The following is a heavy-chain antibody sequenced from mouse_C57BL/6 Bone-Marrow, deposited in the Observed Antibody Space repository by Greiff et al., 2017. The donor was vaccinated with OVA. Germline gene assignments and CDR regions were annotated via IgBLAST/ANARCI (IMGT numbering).Heavy chain of an antibody. CDR1: GYTFTSYW. CDR3: ARYYDGYYFWYFDV. J-gene: IGHJ1*03. Sequence: QVQLQQSGAELVKPGASVKLSCKASGYTFTSYWMHWVKQRPGQGLEWIGMIHPNSGSTNYNEKFKSKATLTVDKSSSTAYMQLSSLTSEDSAVYYCARYYDGYYFWYFDVWGTGTTVTVSS. CDR2: IHPNSGST. D-gene: IGHD2-3*01. V-gene: IGHV1-64*01.